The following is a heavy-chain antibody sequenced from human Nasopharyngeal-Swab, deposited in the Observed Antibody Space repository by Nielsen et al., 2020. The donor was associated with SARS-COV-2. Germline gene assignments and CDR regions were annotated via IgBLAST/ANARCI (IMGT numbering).Heavy chain of an antibody. Sequence: GESLKISCAASGFTFSSYWMSWVRLAPGKGLEWVANIKQDGSEKYYMDSVKGRFTISRGNAKNSLYLQMNSLRAEDTALYYCAKLGGLYDFWSGYYDYMDVWGKGTTVTVSS. CDR1: GFTFSSYW. D-gene: IGHD3-3*01. J-gene: IGHJ6*03. V-gene: IGHV3-7*03. CDR3: AKLGGLYDFWSGYYDYMDV. CDR2: IKQDGSEK.